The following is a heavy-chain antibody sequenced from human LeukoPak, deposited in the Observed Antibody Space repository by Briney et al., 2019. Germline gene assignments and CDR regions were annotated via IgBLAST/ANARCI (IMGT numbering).Heavy chain of an antibody. J-gene: IGHJ4*02. V-gene: IGHV1-69*05. CDR1: GGTFSSYA. CDR3: ARAYPTTTVVTEGDDY. CDR2: IIPIFGTA. D-gene: IGHD4-23*01. Sequence: ASVKVSCKASGGTFSSYAISWVRQAPGQGLEWMGRIIPIFGTANYAQKLQGRVTMTTDTSTSTAYMELRSLRSDDTAVYYCARAYPTTTVVTEGDDYWGQGTLVTVSS.